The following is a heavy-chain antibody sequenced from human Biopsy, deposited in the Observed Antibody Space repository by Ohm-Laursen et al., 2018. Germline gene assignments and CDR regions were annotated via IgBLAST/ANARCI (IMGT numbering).Heavy chain of an antibody. Sequence: TLSLTCTVSGGSIRSGFYYWSWIRQPPAKGLEWIGRIYSNGNTNYNPSLKSRVSMSVDPSKNHSSLNLTSVTAADTAVYYCARDEGLLRAFDIWGQGTLGTVSS. D-gene: IGHD1-26*01. CDR3: ARDEGLLRAFDI. CDR2: IYSNGNT. V-gene: IGHV4-61*02. J-gene: IGHJ3*02. CDR1: GGSIRSGFYY.